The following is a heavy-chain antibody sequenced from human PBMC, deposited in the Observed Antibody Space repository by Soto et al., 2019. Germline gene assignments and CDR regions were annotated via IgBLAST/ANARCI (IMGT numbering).Heavy chain of an antibody. D-gene: IGHD2-15*01. CDR3: ARPASLIGYCSGGSCDDAFDI. Sequence: PSETLSLTCTVSGGSISSSSYYWGWIRQPPGKGPEWIGSIYYSGSTYYNPSLKSRVTISVDTSKNQFSLKLSSVTAADTAVYYCARPASLIGYCSGGSCDDAFDIWGQGTMVTVSS. CDR1: GGSISSSSYY. V-gene: IGHV4-39*01. J-gene: IGHJ3*02. CDR2: IYYSGST.